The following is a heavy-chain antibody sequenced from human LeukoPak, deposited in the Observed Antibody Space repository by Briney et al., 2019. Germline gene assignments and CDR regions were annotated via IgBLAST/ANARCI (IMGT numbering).Heavy chain of an antibody. D-gene: IGHD6-13*01. CDR3: VRHGLGSSWFGFDY. CDR1: GYTFTTYW. V-gene: IGHV5-51*01. J-gene: IGHJ4*02. CDR2: IYPYDSDP. Sequence: GESLKISCKGSGYTFTTYWIGWVRQMPGKGLEWMGIIYPYDSDPRYSPSFQGQVTISADTSISTAYLQWSSLKASDSAMYCCVRHGLGSSWFGFDYWGQGTLVTVSS.